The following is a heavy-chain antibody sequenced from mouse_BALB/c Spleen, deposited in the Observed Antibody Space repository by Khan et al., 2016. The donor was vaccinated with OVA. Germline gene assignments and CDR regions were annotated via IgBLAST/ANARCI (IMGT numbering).Heavy chain of an antibody. J-gene: IGHJ2*01. D-gene: IGHD1-2*01. CDR2: ISYSGST. CDR3: ARTARIKY. CDR1: GYSITSGYG. Sequence: EVQLVESGPGLVKPSQSLSLTCTVTGYSITSGYGWNWIRQFPGNKLEWMGYISYSGSTNYNPSLKSRISITRDTSKNQFFLQLTSATTEDTATYYCARTARIKYWGQGTTLTVSS. V-gene: IGHV3-2*02.